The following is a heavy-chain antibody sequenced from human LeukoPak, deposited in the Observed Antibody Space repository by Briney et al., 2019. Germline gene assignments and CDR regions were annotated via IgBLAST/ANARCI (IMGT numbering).Heavy chain of an antibody. V-gene: IGHV4-4*07. CDR2: IYTSGST. J-gene: IGHJ4*02. CDR3: AIPAPAAVVR. CDR1: GGSISSYY. D-gene: IGHD6-13*01. Sequence: SETLSLTCAVSGGSISSYYWSWIRQPAGKGLEWIGRIYTSGSTNYNPSLKSRVTISVDKSKNQFSLNLSSVTAADTAVYYCAIPAPAAVVRWGQGTLVTVSS.